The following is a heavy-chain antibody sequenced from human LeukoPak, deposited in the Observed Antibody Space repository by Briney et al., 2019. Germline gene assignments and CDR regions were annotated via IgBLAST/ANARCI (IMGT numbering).Heavy chain of an antibody. D-gene: IGHD7-27*01. Sequence: SGGSLRLSCAASGFPFSTYWMHWVRQAPGKGLVWVSRITSDGKGTDYADSVKGRFTISSDNSKNTLYLQMSSLRVEDTAVYYCAREKTGNLHFDYWGQGTLVTVSS. CDR3: AREKTGNLHFDY. CDR1: GFPFSTYW. V-gene: IGHV3-74*01. CDR2: ITSDGKGT. J-gene: IGHJ4*02.